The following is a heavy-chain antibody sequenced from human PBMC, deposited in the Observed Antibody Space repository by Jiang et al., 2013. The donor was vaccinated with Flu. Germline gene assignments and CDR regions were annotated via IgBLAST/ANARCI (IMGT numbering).Heavy chain of an antibody. V-gene: IGHV1-2*02. Sequence: QLVESGAEVKKPGASVKVSCKASGYTFTDYYMNWVRQAPGQRLEWMGWINPNGGDTNYAQKFEGRVTMTRDTPISTAYMELSRLTSDDTAVYYCARDVADTSSSVWFDPWGQGTLVTVSS. D-gene: IGHD5-18*01. CDR2: INPNGGDT. CDR3: ARDVADTSSSVWFDP. CDR1: GYTFTDYY. J-gene: IGHJ5*02.